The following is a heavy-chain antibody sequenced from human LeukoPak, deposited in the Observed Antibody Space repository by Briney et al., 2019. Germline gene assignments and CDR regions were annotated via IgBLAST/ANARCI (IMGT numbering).Heavy chain of an antibody. CDR2: IYYSGST. CDR1: GGSISSSSYY. J-gene: IGHJ4*02. D-gene: IGHD1-26*01. V-gene: IGHV4-39*07. CDR3: ARFNSGSYQHYFDY. Sequence: SETLSLTCTVSGGSISSSSYYWGWIRQPPGKGLEWIGSIYYSGSTYYNPSPKSRVTISVDTSRNQFSLKLSPVTAADTAVYYCARFNSGSYQHYFDYWGQGTLVTVSS.